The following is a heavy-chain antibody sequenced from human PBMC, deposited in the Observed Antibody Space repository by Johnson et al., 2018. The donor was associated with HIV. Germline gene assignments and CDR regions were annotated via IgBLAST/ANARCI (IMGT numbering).Heavy chain of an antibody. CDR3: ASSSLAWGVDAFDI. Sequence: VESGVNLVQPGRSLRLSCAASGFTFDDYAIQWVRQAPWKGLAWVSGLDWNSGNIGNTDSVKGRFTISRDNAKNSLYLQMNSLRAEDTAVYYCASSSLAWGVDAFDIWGQGTMVTVSS. J-gene: IGHJ3*02. CDR1: GFTFDDYA. CDR2: LDWNSGNI. D-gene: IGHD3-10*01. V-gene: IGHV3-9*01.